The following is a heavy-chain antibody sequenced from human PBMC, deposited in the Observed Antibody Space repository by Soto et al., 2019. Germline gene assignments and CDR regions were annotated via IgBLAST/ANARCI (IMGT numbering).Heavy chain of an antibody. V-gene: IGHV3-33*01. J-gene: IGHJ4*02. Sequence: GGSLRLSCAASGFTFSSFGMHWVRQAPGKGLEWVAVIWYDGSKKLYADSLKGRVTISRDNSKNTLYLQMNGLRVEDTAVYYCLRDLYGGNCLIHQRGQATLGTVSS. D-gene: IGHD2-15*01. CDR3: LRDLYGGNCLIHQ. CDR1: GFTFSSFG. CDR2: IWYDGSKK.